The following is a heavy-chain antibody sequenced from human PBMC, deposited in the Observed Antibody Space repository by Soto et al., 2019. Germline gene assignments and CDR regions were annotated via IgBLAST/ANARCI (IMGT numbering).Heavy chain of an antibody. V-gene: IGHV4-31*03. CDR1: GGSISSGGYY. J-gene: IGHJ4*02. Sequence: SETLSLTCTVSGGSISSGGYYWSWIRQHPGKGLEWIGYIYYSGSTYYNPSLKSRVTISVDTSKNQFSLKLSSVTAADTAVYYCARSFQSGGHFDYWGQGTLVTVSS. CDR2: IYYSGST. CDR3: ARSFQSGGHFDY. D-gene: IGHD3-10*01.